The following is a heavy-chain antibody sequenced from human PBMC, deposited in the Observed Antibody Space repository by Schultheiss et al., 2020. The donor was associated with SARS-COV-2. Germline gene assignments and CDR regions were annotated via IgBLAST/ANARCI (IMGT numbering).Heavy chain of an antibody. CDR2: IYYSGST. CDR3: ARQCVKWELLNSNDY. Sequence: GSLRLSCTVSGGSIRSSSYYWGWIRQPPGKGLEWIGSIYYSGSTYYNPSLKSRVTISVDTSKNQFSLKLSSVTAADTAVYYCARQCVKWELLNSNDYWGQGTLVTVSS. D-gene: IGHD1-26*01. V-gene: IGHV4-39*01. J-gene: IGHJ4*02. CDR1: GGSIRSSSYY.